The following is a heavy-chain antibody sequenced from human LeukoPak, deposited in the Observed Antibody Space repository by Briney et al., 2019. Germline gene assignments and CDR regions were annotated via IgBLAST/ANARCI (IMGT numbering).Heavy chain of an antibody. CDR1: GFTFSSYG. CDR2: ILNDGTNK. D-gene: IGHD3-10*01. J-gene: IGHJ4*02. V-gene: IGHV3-30*02. Sequence: GGSLRLSCAASGFTFSSYGMHWVRQAPGKGLEWVAFILNDGTNKYHADSVKGRFTVSRDNSKNTLYLQMSSLRTEDSAVYYCANGWLHISGTYKANNWGQGTLVTVPS. CDR3: ANGWLHISGTYKANN.